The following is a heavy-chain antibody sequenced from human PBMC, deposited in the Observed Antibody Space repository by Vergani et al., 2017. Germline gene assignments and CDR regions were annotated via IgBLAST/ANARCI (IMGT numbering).Heavy chain of an antibody. CDR2: ISGHGDRT. D-gene: IGHD2/OR15-2a*01. Sequence: EVHLLESGGGQVEAGGSLRLSCVASGFTFSNSAMSWVRQTSGKGLEWVSAISGHGDRTYYADSVKGRFTISRDNSKNTVCLQMNSLKAEDRATYYCAREERSNTSPFVGDWGQGTLVTV. J-gene: IGHJ4*02. CDR1: GFTFSNSA. V-gene: IGHV3-23*01. CDR3: AREERSNTSPFVGD.